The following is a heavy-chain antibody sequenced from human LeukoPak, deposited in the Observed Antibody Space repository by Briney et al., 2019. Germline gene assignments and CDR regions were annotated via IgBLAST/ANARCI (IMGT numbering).Heavy chain of an antibody. CDR3: ARVGDGSSYDY. D-gene: IGHD5-24*01. V-gene: IGHV3-64*01. J-gene: IGHJ4*02. CDR2: IGSTGGPI. CDR1: ELTVSSNY. Sequence: PGGSLRLSCAASELTVSSNYMTWVRQAPGKGLEFVSAIGSTGGPIFYANSVKDRFTVSRDIAKNTLFLQMDSLRIEDMAVYYCARVGDGSSYDYWGQGTLLTVSS.